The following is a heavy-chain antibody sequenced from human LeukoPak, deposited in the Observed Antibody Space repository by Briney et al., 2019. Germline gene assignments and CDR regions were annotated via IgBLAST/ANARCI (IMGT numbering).Heavy chain of an antibody. Sequence: PSETLSLTCTVSGGSISSYYWSWIRRPPGKGLEWIGYIYYSGSTNYNPSLKSRVTISVDTSKNQFSLKLSSVTAADTAVYYCARLGLAYCGGDCSSWFDPWGQGTLVTVSS. V-gene: IGHV4-59*08. CDR2: IYYSGST. D-gene: IGHD2-21*02. J-gene: IGHJ5*02. CDR3: ARLGLAYCGGDCSSWFDP. CDR1: GGSISSYY.